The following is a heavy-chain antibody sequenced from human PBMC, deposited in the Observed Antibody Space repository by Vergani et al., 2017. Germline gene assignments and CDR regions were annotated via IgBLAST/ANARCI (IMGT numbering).Heavy chain of an antibody. D-gene: IGHD6-19*01. CDR1: GFTFSSYS. CDR2: ISSSSSTI. CDR3: ARVLAVAGYYYYGMDV. V-gene: IGHV3-48*01. Sequence: EVQLLESGGDLVQPGGSLRLSCAASGFTFSSYSMNWVRQAPGKGLEWVSYISSSSSTIYYADSVKGRFTISRDNAKNSLYLQMNSLRAEDTAVYYCARVLAVAGYYYYGMDVWGQGTTVTVSS. J-gene: IGHJ6*02.